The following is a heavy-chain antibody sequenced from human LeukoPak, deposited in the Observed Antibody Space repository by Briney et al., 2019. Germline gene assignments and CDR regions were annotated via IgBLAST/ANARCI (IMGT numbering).Heavy chain of an antibody. CDR3: AREGCSSTSCYVPVI. CDR1: RFTLMIYR. V-gene: IGHV3-30*03. CDR2: ISNDGSNK. Sequence: GRSLRLSSAPSRFTLMIYRMHWVPPAPGKRVGWGAVISNDGSNKYHADSLKGRFTISRDNSKNTLYLQMNSLRAEDTAVYYCAREGCSSTSCYVPVIWGQGTLVSVSS. J-gene: IGHJ4*02. D-gene: IGHD2-2*01.